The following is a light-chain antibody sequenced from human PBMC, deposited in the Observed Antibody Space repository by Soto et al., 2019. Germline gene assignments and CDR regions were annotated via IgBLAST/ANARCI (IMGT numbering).Light chain of an antibody. CDR3: QHYSTWLWT. CDR1: QSVSSK. J-gene: IGKJ1*01. Sequence: EIVMTQSPATLSVSPGERATLSCRASQSVSSKLAWYQQKPGQGPRLLIYGASTRATGIPARFSGSGSGTECTLTISSLQSEDCAVYYCQHYSTWLWTFGQGTKVDI. CDR2: GAS. V-gene: IGKV3-15*01.